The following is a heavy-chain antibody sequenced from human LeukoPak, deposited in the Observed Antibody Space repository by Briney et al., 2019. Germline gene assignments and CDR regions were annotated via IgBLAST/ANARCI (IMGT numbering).Heavy chain of an antibody. CDR1: GITVSRNY. CDR3: ARDLAYGDYIYDY. V-gene: IGHV3-66*01. CDR2: IYSGDTT. J-gene: IGHJ4*02. Sequence: GSLRLSCAASGITVSRNYMNWVRQAPGKGLEWVSVIYSGDTTHYADSVKGRFSISRGNSKNTLYLQMNNLRVEDTAVYYCARDLAYGDYIYDYWGQGTLVTVSS. D-gene: IGHD4-17*01.